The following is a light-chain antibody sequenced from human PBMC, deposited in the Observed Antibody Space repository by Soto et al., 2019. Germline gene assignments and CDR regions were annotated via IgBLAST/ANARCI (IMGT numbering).Light chain of an antibody. CDR3: SSYTTSNTRQIV. V-gene: IGLV2-14*03. Sequence: QSVLTQPASVSGSPGQSITISCTGTSSDVVGYNYVSCYQHHPGKAPKLIIYDVSNRPSGVSNPFSGSKSGNTASLTISGLQPEDEADYYCSSYTTSNTRQIVFGTGTKVTVL. J-gene: IGLJ1*01. CDR1: SSDVVGYNY. CDR2: DVS.